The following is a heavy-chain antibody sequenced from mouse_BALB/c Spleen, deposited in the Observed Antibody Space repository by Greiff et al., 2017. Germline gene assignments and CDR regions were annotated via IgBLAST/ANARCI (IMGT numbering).Heavy chain of an antibody. CDR3: AGYGNYNYFDY. CDR1: GYSFTSYW. CDR2: IDPSDSET. D-gene: IGHD2-1*01. V-gene: IGHV1-74*01. Sequence: VQLQQSGPQLVRPGASVKISCKASGYSFTSYWMHWVKQRPGQGLEWIGMIDPSDSETRLNQKFKDKATLTVDKSSSTAYMQLSSPTSEDSAVYYCAGYGNYNYFDYWGQGTTLTVSS. J-gene: IGHJ2*01.